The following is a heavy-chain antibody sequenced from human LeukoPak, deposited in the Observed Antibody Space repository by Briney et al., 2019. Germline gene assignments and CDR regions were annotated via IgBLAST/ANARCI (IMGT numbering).Heavy chain of an antibody. V-gene: IGHV4-39*07. CDR1: GGSISSSGYY. J-gene: IGHJ4*02. Sequence: SETLSLTCTVSGGSISSSGYYWGWIRQPPGKGLVWIGSIYYSGSTYYNPSLKSRVTISVDTSKNQFSLKLSSVTAADTAVYYCARDQAGTPVYWGQGTLVTVSS. CDR2: IYYSGST. D-gene: IGHD6-19*01. CDR3: ARDQAGTPVY.